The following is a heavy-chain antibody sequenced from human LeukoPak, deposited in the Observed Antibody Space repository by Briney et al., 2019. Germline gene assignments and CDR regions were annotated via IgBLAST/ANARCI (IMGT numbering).Heavy chain of an antibody. V-gene: IGHV1-69*01. CDR3: AGFFYDNSGDAFDL. Sequence: SVKVSCKASGGSFTFTSHAISWVRQAPGQGLEWMGGLIPIYGSANYAQKFQGRVTITSDESTRTVYMELSSLRPEDSAVYCCAGFFYDNSGDAFDLWGQGTMVTVSS. CDR1: GGSFTFTSHA. D-gene: IGHD3-22*01. CDR2: LIPIYGSA. J-gene: IGHJ3*01.